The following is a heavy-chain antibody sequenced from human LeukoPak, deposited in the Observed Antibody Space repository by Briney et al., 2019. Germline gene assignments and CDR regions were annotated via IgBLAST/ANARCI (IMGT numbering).Heavy chain of an antibody. V-gene: IGHV3-53*01. CDR1: GFSVSSNY. Sequence: GGSLRLSCAASGFSVSSNYMNWVRQAPGKGLEWVSIIYSGGTTYYADSVKGRFTISRDTSKNTLYLQMNSLRAEDTAVYYCAKLLESGPWAFDCWGQGTLVTVSS. CDR2: IYSGGTT. J-gene: IGHJ4*02. CDR3: AKLLESGPWAFDC. D-gene: IGHD3-3*01.